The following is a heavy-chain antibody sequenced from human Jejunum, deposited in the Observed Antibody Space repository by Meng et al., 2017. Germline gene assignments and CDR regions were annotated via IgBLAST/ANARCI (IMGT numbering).Heavy chain of an antibody. Sequence: QVPRQEPGPGLVNPSETLSLTCAASGGSISSVYWWTWVRQSPGKGLEWIGEIYHSGSTNYNPSLKSRVTISVDKSKNQFSLKLTSVTAADTAGYYCARGGYYSFDYWGQGTLVTVSS. CDR2: IYHSGST. V-gene: IGHV4-4*02. D-gene: IGHD5-18*01. J-gene: IGHJ4*02. CDR3: ARGGYYSFDY. CDR1: GGSISSVYW.